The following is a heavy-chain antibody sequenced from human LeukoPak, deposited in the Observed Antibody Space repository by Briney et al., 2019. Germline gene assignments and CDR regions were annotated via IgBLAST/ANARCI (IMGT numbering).Heavy chain of an antibody. V-gene: IGHV3-30*04. CDR1: GFTFSSYA. CDR3: ARGVDTAMIFLNWAGTFDS. CDR2: ISYDGSNK. J-gene: IGHJ4*02. Sequence: GGSLRLSCAASGFTFSSYAMHWVRQAPGKGLEWVAVISYDGSNKYYADSVKGRFTISRDNSKNTLYLQMNSLRAEDTAVYYCARGVDTAMIFLNWAGTFDSWGQGTLVTVSS. D-gene: IGHD5-18*01.